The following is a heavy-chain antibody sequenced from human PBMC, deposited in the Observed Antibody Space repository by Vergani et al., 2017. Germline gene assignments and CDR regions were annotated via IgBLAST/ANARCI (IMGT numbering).Heavy chain of an antibody. J-gene: IGHJ5*02. V-gene: IGHV3-23*01. CDR1: GFTFSSHA. Sequence: EVQLLQSEGAVVQPGGSLRLSCVASGFTFSSHAMSWVRQGHGQGLEWVSSIKNTGDSTHYADSVKGRFTISRDNSKSTMYLQMNSLRGEDTGVYYCARDLRLLYNRFDPWGQGTLVTVSS. CDR3: ARDLRLLYNRFDP. D-gene: IGHD1-14*01. CDR2: IKNTGDST.